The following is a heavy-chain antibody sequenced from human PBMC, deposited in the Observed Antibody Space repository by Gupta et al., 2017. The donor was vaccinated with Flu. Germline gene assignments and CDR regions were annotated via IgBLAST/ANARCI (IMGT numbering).Heavy chain of an antibody. D-gene: IGHD2-8*01. CDR2: INPNNDDT. CDR3: ARGREIGATNTYELGDF. J-gene: IGHJ4*02. CDR1: GYTFIDYY. V-gene: IGHV1-2*02. Sequence: QVQLVQSGAEVKRPGASVTVSCKASGYTFIDYYMHWVRQAPGQGLEWMGWINPNNDDTSYAQNFQGRVTMTRDTSISTVYMELKRLRSDDTALYYCARGREIGATNTYELGDFWGQGTLVTVAS.